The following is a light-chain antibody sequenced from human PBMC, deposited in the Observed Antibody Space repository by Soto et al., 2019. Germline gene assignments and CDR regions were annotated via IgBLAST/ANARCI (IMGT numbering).Light chain of an antibody. Sequence: DIVMTQSPDSLAVSLGERATINCRYSQSVLYSSSNKNYLAWYQQKPGQPPKLLIYWASTRESGVPDRFSGSGTGTDFTRTISSLQAEDVAVFYCQQYCSSPWTFGQGTKVDIK. J-gene: IGKJ1*01. CDR1: QSVLYSSSNKNY. CDR2: WAS. CDR3: QQYCSSPWT. V-gene: IGKV4-1*01.